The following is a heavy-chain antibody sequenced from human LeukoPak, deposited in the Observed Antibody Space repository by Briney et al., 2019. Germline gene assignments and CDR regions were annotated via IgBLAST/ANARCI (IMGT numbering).Heavy chain of an antibody. CDR3: AKGANYYDSSGCPY. D-gene: IGHD3-22*01. Sequence: GGSLRLPCAVSGFTFSSYAMSWVPQAPGKGLEWFSAISGSGGSTYYADSVTGRFTISRDNTKNTLYMQMNSLRAEDTAVYYCAKGANYYDSSGCPYWGQGTLVTVSS. J-gene: IGHJ4*02. V-gene: IGHV3-23*01. CDR1: GFTFSSYA. CDR2: ISGSGGST.